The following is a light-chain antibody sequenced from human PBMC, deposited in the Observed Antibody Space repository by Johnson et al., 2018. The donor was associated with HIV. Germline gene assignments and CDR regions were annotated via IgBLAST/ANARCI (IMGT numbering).Light chain of an antibody. Sequence: QPVLTQPPSVSAAPGQKVTISCSGSSSNIGNNYVSWYQQLPGTAPKLLIYDNNKRPSGIPDRFSGSKSGTSATLGITGLQTGDEADYYCGTWANSLNVYVFGTGTKVTVL. CDR3: GTWANSLNVYV. CDR2: DNN. CDR1: SSNIGNNY. V-gene: IGLV1-51*01. J-gene: IGLJ1*01.